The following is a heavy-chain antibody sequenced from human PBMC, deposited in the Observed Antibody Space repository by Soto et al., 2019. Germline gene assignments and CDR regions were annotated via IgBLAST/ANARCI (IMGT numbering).Heavy chain of an antibody. D-gene: IGHD1-1*01. CDR1: GYTFTNYA. Sequence: QVKLVQSGAEEKKPGDSVKVSCKASGYTFTNYAIHWVRQAPGQGLEWMGWINAGNDNTKYSQKFQGRVTITRDTSASTAYMELSSLKSEDTAVYYCARDYTATTGHPDYWGQGTLVTVSS. CDR3: ARDYTATTGHPDY. J-gene: IGHJ4*02. CDR2: INAGNDNT. V-gene: IGHV1-3*05.